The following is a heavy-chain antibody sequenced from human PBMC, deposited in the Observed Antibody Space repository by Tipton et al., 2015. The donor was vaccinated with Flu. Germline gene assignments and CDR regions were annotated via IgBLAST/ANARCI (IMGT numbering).Heavy chain of an antibody. CDR1: GHSISSDYY. J-gene: IGHJ3*02. D-gene: IGHD4-17*01. Sequence: TLSLTCTISGHSISSDYYWGWIRQPPGKGLEWIGNIFHTGSTYHNPSLRSRVTISVDTSKNQFSLKVFSVTAADTAVYYCARDSDYGDYENAFDIWGQGTMVTISS. V-gene: IGHV4-38-2*02. CDR3: ARDSDYGDYENAFDI. CDR2: IFHTGST.